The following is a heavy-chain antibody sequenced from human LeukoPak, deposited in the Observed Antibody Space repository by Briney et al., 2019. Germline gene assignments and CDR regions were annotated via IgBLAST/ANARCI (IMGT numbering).Heavy chain of an antibody. J-gene: IGHJ4*02. V-gene: IGHV3-23*01. D-gene: IGHD6-13*01. CDR3: AKYAIAAAGTFDY. CDR2: ISGSGGST. Sequence: SAISGSGGSTYYADSVKGRFTISRDNSKNTLYLQMNSLRAEDTAVYYCAKYAIAAAGTFDYWGQGTLVTVSS.